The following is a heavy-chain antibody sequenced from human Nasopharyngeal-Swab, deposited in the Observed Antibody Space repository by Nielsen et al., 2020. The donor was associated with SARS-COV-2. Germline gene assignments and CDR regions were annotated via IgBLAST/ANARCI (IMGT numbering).Heavy chain of an antibody. CDR1: GFTFSYYS. CDR2: ISSSSSYI. D-gene: IGHD2-15*01. J-gene: IGHJ4*02. V-gene: IGHV3-21*01. CDR3: ARDCGSGGSCYPH. Sequence: GGSLRLSCAASGFTFSYYSMSWVRQAPGKGLEWVSSISSSSSYIYYADSVKGRFTISRDNAKNSLYLQMNSLRAEDTAVYYCARDCGSGGSCYPHWGQGTLVTVSS.